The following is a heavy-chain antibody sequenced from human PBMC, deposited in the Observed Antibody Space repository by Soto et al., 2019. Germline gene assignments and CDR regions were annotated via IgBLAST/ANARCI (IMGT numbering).Heavy chain of an antibody. J-gene: IGHJ4*02. CDR2: ISSSSSTI. D-gene: IGHD3-22*01. Sequence: GRPLRLSCAASGFTFSSYSMNWVRQAQGKGLEWVSYISSSSSTIYYADSVKGRFTISRDNAKNSLYLQMNSLRDEDTAVYYCARDDSDSSGYYLLFDYWGQGTLVTVSS. CDR3: ARDDSDSSGYYLLFDY. CDR1: GFTFSSYS. V-gene: IGHV3-48*02.